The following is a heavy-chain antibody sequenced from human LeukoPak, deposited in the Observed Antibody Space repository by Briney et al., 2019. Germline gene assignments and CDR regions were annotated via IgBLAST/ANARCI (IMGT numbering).Heavy chain of an antibody. V-gene: IGHV4-39*07. D-gene: IGHD1-7*01. CDR2: IYYSGST. CDR1: GGSISSSSYY. Sequence: PSETLSLTCTVSGGSISSSSYYWGWIRQPPGKGLEWIGSIYYSGSTYYNPSLKSRVTISVDTSKNQFSLKLSSVTAADTAVYYCARGMYNWNYGAFDYWGQGTLVTVSS. CDR3: ARGMYNWNYGAFDY. J-gene: IGHJ4*02.